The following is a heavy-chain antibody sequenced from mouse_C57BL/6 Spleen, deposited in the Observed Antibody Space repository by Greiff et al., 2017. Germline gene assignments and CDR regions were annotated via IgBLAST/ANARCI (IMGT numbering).Heavy chain of an antibody. Sequence: VQLQQPGAELVMPGASVKLSCKASGYTFTSYWMHWVKQRPGQGLEWIGEIAPSDSYTNYNQKFKGKSTLTVDKSSSTAYMQLSSLTSEDSAVYYCARSGTYAMDYWGQGTSVTVAS. CDR2: IAPSDSYT. CDR3: ARSGTYAMDY. V-gene: IGHV1-69*01. J-gene: IGHJ4*01. CDR1: GYTFTSYW. D-gene: IGHD3-3*01.